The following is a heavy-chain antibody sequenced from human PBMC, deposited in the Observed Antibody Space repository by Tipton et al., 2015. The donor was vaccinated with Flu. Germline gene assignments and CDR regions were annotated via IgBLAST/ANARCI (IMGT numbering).Heavy chain of an antibody. CDR3: ARDRPARVSSGWYRAFNI. Sequence: TLSLTCTVSGGSVSSGSSYWSWIRQPPGKGLEWIGYIYYSGSTNYNPSLKSRVTISVDTSKNQFSLKLSSVTAADTAVYYCARDRPARVSSGWYRAFNIWGQGTMVTVSS. V-gene: IGHV4-61*01. J-gene: IGHJ3*02. D-gene: IGHD6-19*01. CDR1: GGSVSSGSSY. CDR2: IYYSGST.